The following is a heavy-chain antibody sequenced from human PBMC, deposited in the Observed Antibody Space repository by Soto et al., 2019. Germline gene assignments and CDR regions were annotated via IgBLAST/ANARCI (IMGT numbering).Heavy chain of an antibody. CDR3: ARASASLNDAFDI. CDR2: ISSSSSYI. CDR1: GFTFSSYS. V-gene: IGHV3-21*01. Sequence: EVQLVESGGGLVKPGGSLRLSCAASGFTFSSYSMNWVRQAPGKGLEWVSSISSSSSYIYYADSVKGRITISRDNAKNSLYLQMNSLRAEDTAVYYCARASASLNDAFDIWGQGTMVTVSS. J-gene: IGHJ3*02.